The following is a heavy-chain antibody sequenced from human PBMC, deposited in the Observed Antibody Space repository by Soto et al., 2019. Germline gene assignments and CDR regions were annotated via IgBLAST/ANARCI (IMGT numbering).Heavy chain of an antibody. D-gene: IGHD6-19*01. V-gene: IGHV1-18*04. CDR1: GYSFTNSA. CDR3: ARGSSSDWSTPHFEN. J-gene: IGHJ4*02. CDR2: ISLNNGDT. Sequence: QVLLVQSGPEVKKPGASVQVSCKTSGYSFTNSALTWVRQAPGQGLEWMGWISLNNGDTKYRQKVQGRITLTTDTLDTVYMELRSLTSDDTAVYYCARGSSSDWSTPHFENWGQGTLVIVSS.